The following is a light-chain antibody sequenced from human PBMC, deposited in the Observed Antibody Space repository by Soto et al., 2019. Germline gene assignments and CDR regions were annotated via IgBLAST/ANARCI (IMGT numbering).Light chain of an antibody. J-gene: IGLJ2*01. CDR2: GSS. CDR1: SSNIGAGYD. CDR3: QSYDSSLSALL. V-gene: IGLV1-40*01. Sequence: QAVVTQPPSVSGAPGQRVTISCTGSSSNIGAGYDVHWYQWLPGTAPKLLIYGSSYRPSGVPDRFSGSKSGTSASLAITGLQAEDEADYLCQSYDSSLSALLFGGGTKVTVL.